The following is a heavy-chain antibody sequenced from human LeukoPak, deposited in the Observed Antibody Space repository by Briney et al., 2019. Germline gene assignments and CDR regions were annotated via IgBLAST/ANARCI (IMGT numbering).Heavy chain of an antibody. CDR1: GFTFSSYS. CDR3: AREARGYSLFDY. J-gene: IGHJ4*02. V-gene: IGHV3-21*01. D-gene: IGHD5-18*01. CDR2: ISSSSAYI. Sequence: GGSLRLSCAASGFTFSSYSMNWVRQAPGKGLEWVSSISSSSAYIYYADSVKGRFTISRDNAKNSLYLQMNSLRAEDTAVYYCAREARGYSLFDYWGQGTLVTVSS.